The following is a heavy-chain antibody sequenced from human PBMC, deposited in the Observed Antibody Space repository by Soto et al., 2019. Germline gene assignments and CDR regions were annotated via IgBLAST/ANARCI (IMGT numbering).Heavy chain of an antibody. J-gene: IGHJ5*02. CDR1: GATFSSYA. CDR2: IIPIFGTA. CDR3: ARGSGTPTFDP. D-gene: IGHD1-26*01. Sequence: SVKVSCKTSGATFSSYAISWVRQAPGQGLEWMGGIIPIFGTANYAQKLQGRVTITADESTSTAYMELSSLRSEDPAVYYCARGSGTPTFDPWGQGTLVTVCS. V-gene: IGHV1-69*13.